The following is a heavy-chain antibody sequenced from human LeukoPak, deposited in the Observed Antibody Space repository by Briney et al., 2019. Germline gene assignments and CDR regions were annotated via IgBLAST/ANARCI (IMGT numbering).Heavy chain of an antibody. CDR2: IYHSGSS. CDR1: GASISSRNW. CDR3: ARGDTSGWPYSFDY. D-gene: IGHD6-19*01. V-gene: IGHV4-4*02. Sequence: SETLSLTCTVSGASISSRNWWSWVRQPPGKGLEWIGEIYHSGSSNFNPSLKSRITISVDKPRNQFSLNLTSVTAADTAVYFCARGDTSGWPYSFDYWGQGTLVSVSS. J-gene: IGHJ4*02.